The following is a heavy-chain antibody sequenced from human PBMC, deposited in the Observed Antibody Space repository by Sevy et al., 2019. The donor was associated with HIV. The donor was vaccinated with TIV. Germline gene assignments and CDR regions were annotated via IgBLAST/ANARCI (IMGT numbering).Heavy chain of an antibody. D-gene: IGHD3-9*01. CDR1: GFTFSTYW. CDR3: AREFDGGPDY. CDR2: INQDGSQK. J-gene: IGHJ4*02. V-gene: IGHV3-7*01. Sequence: GGSLRLSCGASGFTFSTYWMSWVRQAPGKGREWVANINQDGSQKYYVDSVKGRFTISKDNAKNPLYLQMGSLRAEDTAVYYCAREFDGGPDYWGQGTLVTVSS.